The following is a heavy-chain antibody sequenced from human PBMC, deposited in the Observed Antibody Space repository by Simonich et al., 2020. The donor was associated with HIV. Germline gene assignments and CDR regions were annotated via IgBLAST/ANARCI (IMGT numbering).Heavy chain of an antibody. CDR3: ARHHELGMGWFDP. J-gene: IGHJ5*02. CDR2: IYHSRTT. V-gene: IGHV4-34*01. Sequence: QVQLQQWGAGLLKPSETLSLTCAVYGGSFSSYYWSWIRQPPGKGLEWIGEIYHSRTTNYNPSHKSRGTISVDTSKNQFSLKLSSVTAADTAVYYCARHHELGMGWFDPWGQGTLVTVSS. D-gene: IGHD7-27*01. CDR1: GGSFSSYY.